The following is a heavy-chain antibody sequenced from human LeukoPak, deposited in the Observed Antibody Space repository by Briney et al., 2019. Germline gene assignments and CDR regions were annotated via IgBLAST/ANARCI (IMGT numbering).Heavy chain of an antibody. J-gene: IGHJ3*02. V-gene: IGHV3-30*04. Sequence: PGGSLRLSCVVSGFNFDNFAMHWVRQPLGKGLEWVAVISHDGRTKYYADSMKGRITISRDNSKNTLYLQMNSLRAEDTAVYYCAKDQGQRMPYDSSGPYAFDIWGQGTMVTVSS. D-gene: IGHD3-22*01. CDR1: GFNFDNFA. CDR2: ISHDGRTK. CDR3: AKDQGQRMPYDSSGPYAFDI.